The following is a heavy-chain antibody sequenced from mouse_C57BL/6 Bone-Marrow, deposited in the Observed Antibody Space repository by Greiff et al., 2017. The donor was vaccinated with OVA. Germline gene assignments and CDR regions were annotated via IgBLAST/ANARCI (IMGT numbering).Heavy chain of an antibody. Sequence: VQLQQPGAELVKPGASVKMSCKASGYTFTSYWITWVKQRPGQGLEWIGDIYPGSGSTNYNEKFKSKATLTVDTSSSTAYMQLSSLTSEDSAVYYCALRVGRRFYAMDYWGQGTSVTVSS. D-gene: IGHD4-1*01. V-gene: IGHV1-55*01. CDR3: ALRVGRRFYAMDY. CDR2: IYPGSGST. J-gene: IGHJ4*01. CDR1: GYTFTSYW.